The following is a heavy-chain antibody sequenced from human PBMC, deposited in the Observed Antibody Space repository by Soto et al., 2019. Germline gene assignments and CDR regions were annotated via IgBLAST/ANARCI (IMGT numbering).Heavy chain of an antibody. CDR1: GYTFTSYD. CDR3: ARGEVAAPPLSYYSYGMDV. V-gene: IGHV1-8*01. J-gene: IGHJ6*02. CDR2: MNPNSGNT. D-gene: IGHD2-15*01. Sequence: QVQLVQSGAEVKKPGASVKVSCKASGYTFTSYDINWVRQATGQGLEWMGWMNPNSGNTGYAQKFQGRVTMTRNTSISTAYMELSSLRSQDTAVYYCARGEVAAPPLSYYSYGMDVWGQGTTVTLSS.